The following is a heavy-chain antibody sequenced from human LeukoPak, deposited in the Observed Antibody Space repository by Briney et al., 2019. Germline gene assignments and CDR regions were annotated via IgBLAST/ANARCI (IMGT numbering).Heavy chain of an antibody. Sequence: SETLSLTCTVSGGSISSYYWSWIRQPPGKGLEWIGYIYHSGSTNYNPPLKSRVTISVETSKNQFSLRLRSVTAADTAVYYCARHIPGNPYFDYWGQGTLVTVSS. J-gene: IGHJ4*02. D-gene: IGHD6-13*01. V-gene: IGHV4-59*08. CDR2: IYHSGST. CDR3: ARHIPGNPYFDY. CDR1: GGSISSYY.